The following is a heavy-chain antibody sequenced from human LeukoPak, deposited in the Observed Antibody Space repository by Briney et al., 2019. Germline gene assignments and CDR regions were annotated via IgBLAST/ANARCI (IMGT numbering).Heavy chain of an antibody. Sequence: PGGSLRLSCAASGFTFSSYAMSWVPQAPGKGLEWVSAISGSGGSTYYADSVKGRFTISRDNPKNTLYLQMNSLRAEDTAVYYCAKVPEGEYSYGILDYWGQGTLVTVSS. CDR3: AKVPEGEYSYGILDY. V-gene: IGHV3-23*01. CDR1: GFTFSSYA. J-gene: IGHJ4*02. CDR2: ISGSGGST. D-gene: IGHD5-18*01.